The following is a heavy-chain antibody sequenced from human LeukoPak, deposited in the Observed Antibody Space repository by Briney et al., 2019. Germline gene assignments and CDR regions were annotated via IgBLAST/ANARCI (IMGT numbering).Heavy chain of an antibody. V-gene: IGHV3-53*01. CDR2: IYSGGSI. J-gene: IGHJ5*02. D-gene: IGHD5-12*01. CDR3: ARADSGFDH. Sequence: GGSLRLSCAASGFTVSRNHMSWVRQAPGKGLEWVSLIYSGGSIHYADSVRGRFTISRDNYKNTLYLQMNSLRAEDTAVYYCARADSGFDHWGQGTVITVSS. CDR1: GFTVSRNH.